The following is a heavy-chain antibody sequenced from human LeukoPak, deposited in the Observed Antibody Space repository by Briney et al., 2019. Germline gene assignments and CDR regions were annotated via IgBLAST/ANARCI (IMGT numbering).Heavy chain of an antibody. Sequence: KPSETLSLTCSVSGDFITNRYWSWVRQSAGKGLEWIGRISTRGNTNYNPSLKSRVTMSVDTSNKHYSLKLTSVTAADTAVYYCVRNWDYWGQGTLVTVSS. D-gene: IGHD1-1*01. J-gene: IGHJ4*02. CDR2: ISTRGNT. V-gene: IGHV4-4*07. CDR3: VRNWDY. CDR1: GDFITNRY.